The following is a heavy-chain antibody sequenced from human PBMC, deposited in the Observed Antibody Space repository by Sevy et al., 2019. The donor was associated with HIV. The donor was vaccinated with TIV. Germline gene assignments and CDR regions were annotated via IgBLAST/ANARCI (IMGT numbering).Heavy chain of an antibody. D-gene: IGHD1-26*01. V-gene: IGHV1-18*01. CDR3: ARGRAPDNGRYYFDS. J-gene: IGHJ4*02. CDR2: ITPDSGDT. Sequence: ASVKVSCKASGYIFGIYDISWVRQAPGQGLEWMGWITPDSGDTNYAQKLQVRVTMTTDTSTRTSYMELSSLTSDDAVVYYCARGRAPDNGRYYFDSWAQGTLVTVSS. CDR1: GYIFGIYD.